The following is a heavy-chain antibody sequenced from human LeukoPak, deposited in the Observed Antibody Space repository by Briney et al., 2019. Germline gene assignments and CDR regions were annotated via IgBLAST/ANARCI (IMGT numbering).Heavy chain of an antibody. CDR2: INPDGSST. CDR1: GFTFSNSW. D-gene: IGHD1-26*01. Sequence: GGSLRLSCAASGFTFSNSWMHWVRQAPGKGLVWVSRINPDGSSTTYADSVKGRSTISRDNAKSTVYLQMNSLRAEDTAVYYCVRSVGGTDSWGQGTLVTVSS. CDR3: VRSVGGTDS. J-gene: IGHJ4*02. V-gene: IGHV3-74*01.